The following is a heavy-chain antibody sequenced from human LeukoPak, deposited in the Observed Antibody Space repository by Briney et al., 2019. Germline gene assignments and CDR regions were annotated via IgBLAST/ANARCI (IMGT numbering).Heavy chain of an antibody. V-gene: IGHV3-15*01. Sequence: GGSLRLSCAASGFTFSNAWMSWVRQAPGKGLEWVGRIKGKTDGGTTGYAAPVKGRFTISRDDSKNTLYLQMNSLKTEDTAVYYCTSRDTVDFDYWGQGTLVTVSS. CDR1: GFTFSNAW. CDR3: TSRDTVDFDY. J-gene: IGHJ4*02. CDR2: IKGKTDGGTT. D-gene: IGHD2-15*01.